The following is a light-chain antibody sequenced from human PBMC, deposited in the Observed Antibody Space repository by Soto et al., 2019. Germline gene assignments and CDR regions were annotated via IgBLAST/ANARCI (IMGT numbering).Light chain of an antibody. Sequence: DIQMTQSPSSLSASVGDRVTITCRASQSISSYLNWYQQKPGKAPKLLIYAASSLQSGVPLRFSGSGSGTDFTLTISSLQPEDFATYYCQQSYSTPRTFGQGNKLEIK. CDR1: QSISSY. J-gene: IGKJ2*01. CDR2: AAS. V-gene: IGKV1-39*01. CDR3: QQSYSTPRT.